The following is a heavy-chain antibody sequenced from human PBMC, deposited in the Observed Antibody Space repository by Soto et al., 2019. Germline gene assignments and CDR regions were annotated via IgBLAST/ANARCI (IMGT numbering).Heavy chain of an antibody. V-gene: IGHV1-46*01. D-gene: IGHD2-21*02. CDR2: INPSGGST. CDR1: GYTFTSYY. CDR3: ARDPPYCGGDCYQGDYGMDV. J-gene: IGHJ6*02. Sequence: ASVKVSCKASGYTFTSYYMHWVRQAPGQGLEWMGIINPSGGSTSYAQKFQGRVTMTRDTSTSTVYMELSSLRSEDTAVYYCARDPPYCGGDCYQGDYGMDVWGQGTTVTVS.